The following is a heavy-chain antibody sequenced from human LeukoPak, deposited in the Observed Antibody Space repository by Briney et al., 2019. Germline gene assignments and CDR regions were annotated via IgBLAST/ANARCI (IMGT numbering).Heavy chain of an antibody. Sequence: GGSLRLSCAASGFTFSSYAMHWVRQAPGKGLEWVSYISSSGSTIYYADSVKGRFTISRDNAKNSLYLQMNSLRAEDTAVYYCARVGHYYDSSGYYYVSSTYFDYWGQGTLVTVSS. CDR1: GFTFSSYA. V-gene: IGHV3-48*04. CDR3: ARVGHYYDSSGYYYVSSTYFDY. D-gene: IGHD3-22*01. CDR2: ISSSGSTI. J-gene: IGHJ4*02.